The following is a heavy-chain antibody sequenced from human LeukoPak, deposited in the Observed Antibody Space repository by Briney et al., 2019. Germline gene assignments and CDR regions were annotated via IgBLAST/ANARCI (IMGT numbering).Heavy chain of an antibody. V-gene: IGHV4-61*01. Sequence: SETLSLTCTVSGYSISSGHYWGWIRQPPGKGLEWIGYIYYSGSTNYNPSLKSRVTISVDTSKNQFSLKLSSVTAADTAVYYCARSPGYYDSRLFDYWGQGTLVTVSS. J-gene: IGHJ4*02. CDR3: ARSPGYYDSRLFDY. CDR2: IYYSGST. D-gene: IGHD3-22*01. CDR1: GYSISSGHY.